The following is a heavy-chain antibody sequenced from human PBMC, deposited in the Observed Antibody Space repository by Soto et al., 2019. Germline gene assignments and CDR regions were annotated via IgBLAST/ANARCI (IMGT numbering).Heavy chain of an antibody. CDR2: INPKSGGT. CDR3: ARWGQEYCSGGSCSRHDSSYGMDV. D-gene: IGHD2-15*01. Sequence: VASVKVSCKSSGYTFTDHYIHWVRQAPGPGLEWMGWINPKSGGTNYAQKFQGRVTMTRDTSISTAYLDLSGLSSNDTAMYFCARWGQEYCSGGSCSRHDSSYGMDVWGQGTTVTVSS. J-gene: IGHJ6*02. CDR1: GYTFTDHY. V-gene: IGHV1-2*02.